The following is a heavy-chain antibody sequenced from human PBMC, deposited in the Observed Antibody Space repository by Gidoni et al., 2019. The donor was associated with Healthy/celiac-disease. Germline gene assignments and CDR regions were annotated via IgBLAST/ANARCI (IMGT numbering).Heavy chain of an antibody. Sequence: EVQLVESGGGLVQPGRSLRLSCPASGFPFGDYAMSWVRQAPGKGLEWVGFIRSKAYGGTTEYAASVKGRFTISRDDSKSIAYLQMNSLKTEDTAVYYCTRDIEVVVAANYWGQGTLVTVSS. CDR3: TRDIEVVVAANY. CDR2: IRSKAYGGTT. J-gene: IGHJ4*02. CDR1: GFPFGDYA. D-gene: IGHD2-15*01. V-gene: IGHV3-49*04.